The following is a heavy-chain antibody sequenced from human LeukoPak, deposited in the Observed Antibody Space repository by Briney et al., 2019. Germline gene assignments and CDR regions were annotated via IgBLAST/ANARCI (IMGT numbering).Heavy chain of an antibody. V-gene: IGHV1-8*01. Sequence: ASVKVSCKASGYTFTSYDINWVRQATGQGLEWMGWMNPNSGNTGYAQKFQGRVTMTRNTSISTAYMELSSLRSEDTAVYYCARKEARSITMVRGVIITANWFDPWGQGTLVTVSS. D-gene: IGHD3-10*01. CDR3: ARKEARSITMVRGVIITANWFDP. CDR1: GYTFTSYD. CDR2: MNPNSGNT. J-gene: IGHJ5*02.